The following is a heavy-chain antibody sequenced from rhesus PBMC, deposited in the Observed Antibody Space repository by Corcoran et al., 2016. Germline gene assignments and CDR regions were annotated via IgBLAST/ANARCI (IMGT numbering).Heavy chain of an antibody. D-gene: IGHD4-23*01. V-gene: IGHV4-106*01. J-gene: IGHJ4*01. CDR3: ARDRGYSNYGDY. CDR2: IYGGGGST. Sequence: QVQLQESGPGVVKPSETLSLTCAVSGGSISGYYLWSWIRQPPGNGLEWIGYIYGGGGSTSYNPSLKSRVIISIDTSKNQFSLKLSSVTAADTAVYYCARDRGYSNYGDYWGQGVLVTVSS. CDR1: GGSISGYYL.